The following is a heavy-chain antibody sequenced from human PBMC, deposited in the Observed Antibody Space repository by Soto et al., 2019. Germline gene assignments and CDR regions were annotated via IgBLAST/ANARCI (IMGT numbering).Heavy chain of an antibody. D-gene: IGHD3-22*01. CDR2: ISGSGVST. Sequence: EVQLLESGGGLVHPGGSLRLSCEVSEFTFSSYAMSWVRQAPGKGLEWVSTISGSGVSTYYGESVKGRFTISRYNSKNTLYLQMNSLRVEDTAMYYCAKDRGVVVVVTTGGAFDLWGQGTMVTVSS. CDR1: EFTFSSYA. J-gene: IGHJ3*01. CDR3: AKDRGVVVVVTTGGAFDL. V-gene: IGHV3-23*01.